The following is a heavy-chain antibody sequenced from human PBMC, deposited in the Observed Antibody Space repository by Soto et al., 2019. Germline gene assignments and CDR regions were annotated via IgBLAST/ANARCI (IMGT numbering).Heavy chain of an antibody. CDR1: GFTFSSYA. CDR3: ARAQLGSAFDY. CDR2: ISYDGSNK. V-gene: IGHV3-30-3*01. D-gene: IGHD6-6*01. J-gene: IGHJ4*02. Sequence: GGSLRLSCAASGFTFSSYAMHWVRQAPGKGLEWVAVISYDGSNKYYADSVKGRFTISRDNSKNTLYLQMNSLRAEDTAVYYCARAQLGSAFDYWGQGTLVTVSS.